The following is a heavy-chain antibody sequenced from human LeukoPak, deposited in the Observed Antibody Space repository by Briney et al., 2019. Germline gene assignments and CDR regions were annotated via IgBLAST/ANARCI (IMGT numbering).Heavy chain of an antibody. CDR3: ARGVAGYGPYDY. Sequence: PSETLSLTCTVSGDSISTYYWSWIRQPPGKGLEWIGYIYYSGSTNYNPSLKSRVTISLDTPKTQFSLRLNSVTAADTAVYYCARGVAGYGPYDYWGQGTLVTVSS. CDR2: IYYSGST. CDR1: GDSISTYY. V-gene: IGHV4-59*01. J-gene: IGHJ4*02. D-gene: IGHD5-12*01.